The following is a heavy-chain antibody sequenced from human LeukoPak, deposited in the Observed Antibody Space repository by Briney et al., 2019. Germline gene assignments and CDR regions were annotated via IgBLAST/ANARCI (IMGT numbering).Heavy chain of an antibody. CDR2: GDYSGGT. CDR1: GDSFTSVTDY. CDR3: ARDVSGSYL. Sequence: PSETLSLTCTVSGDSFTSVTDYWAWIRQPPGKGLEWIASGDYSGGTYYNPSLESRVAISADMSKNQISLKLTSVTGADTAVYYCARDVSGSYLWGQGTLVTVSS. J-gene: IGHJ5*02. V-gene: IGHV4-39*07. D-gene: IGHD1-26*01.